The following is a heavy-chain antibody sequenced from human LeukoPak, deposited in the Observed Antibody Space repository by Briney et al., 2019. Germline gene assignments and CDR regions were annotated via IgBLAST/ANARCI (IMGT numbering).Heavy chain of an antibody. CDR3: AKDGITMVRGGGSLDY. D-gene: IGHD3-10*01. CDR2: IRYDGSDK. CDR1: GFTFSSYD. V-gene: IGHV3-30*02. Sequence: YPGGSLRLSCAASGFTFSSYDMHWVRQAPGKGLEWVAFIRYDGSDKFYADSVKGRFTISRDNSKNTLYLQMNSLRAEDTAVYYCAKDGITMVRGGGSLDYWGQGTLVTVSS. J-gene: IGHJ4*02.